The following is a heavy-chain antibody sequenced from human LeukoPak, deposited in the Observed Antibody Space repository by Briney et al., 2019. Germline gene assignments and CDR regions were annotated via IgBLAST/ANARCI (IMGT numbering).Heavy chain of an antibody. CDR1: GFTFSTYG. CDR2: IGSDESNK. J-gene: IGHJ5*02. Sequence: PGGSLRLSCVASGFTFSTYGMHWVRPAPGRGLEWVAKIGSDESNKHYADSVKGRFTLSRDTSKNTRYLQMNSLRAQDTAVYYCSKEGLGSGSSGAAWFAPWGQGTLVTVPS. D-gene: IGHD3-10*01. V-gene: IGHV3-30*02. CDR3: SKEGLGSGSSGAAWFAP.